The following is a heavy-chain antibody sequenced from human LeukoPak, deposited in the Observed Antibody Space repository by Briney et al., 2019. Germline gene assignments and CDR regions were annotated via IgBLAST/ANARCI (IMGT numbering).Heavy chain of an antibody. V-gene: IGHV4-4*07. CDR2: IQTSGST. CDR1: GGSISSYY. J-gene: IGHJ4*02. D-gene: IGHD6-19*01. CDR3: ARVGSGWSFDY. Sequence: SETLSLTCTVSGGSISSYYWSWIRQPAGRGLEWIGRIQTSGSTNYNPSLKSRVTMSVDTSKNKFSLKVNSVTAADTAVYYCARVGSGWSFDYWGQGTLVTVFS.